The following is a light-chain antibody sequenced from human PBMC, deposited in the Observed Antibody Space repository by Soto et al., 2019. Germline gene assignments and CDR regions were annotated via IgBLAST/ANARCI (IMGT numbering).Light chain of an antibody. CDR2: TTD. CDR1: SGSVSTTYY. CDR3: SLYMGSGIWV. V-gene: IGLV8-61*01. Sequence: QTVVTQEPSFSVSPGGTVTLTCGLSSGSVSTTYYPSWFQQTPGQAPRTLIFTTDTRSSGVPDRFSGSILGNKAALTITGAQADDESDYYCSLYMGSGIWVFGGGTKLTVL. J-gene: IGLJ2*01.